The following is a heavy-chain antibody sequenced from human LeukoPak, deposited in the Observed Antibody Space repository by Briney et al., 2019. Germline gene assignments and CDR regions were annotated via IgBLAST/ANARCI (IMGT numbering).Heavy chain of an antibody. D-gene: IGHD2-2*01. CDR3: ARLDYQLLSGFDC. CDR1: GGSISSSSYY. V-gene: IGHV4-39*01. J-gene: IGHJ4*02. CDR2: IYYSGST. Sequence: SETLSLTCTVSGGSISSSSYYWGWIRQPPGKGLEWIGSIYYSGSTYYNPSLKSRVTISVDTSKNQFSLKLSSVTAADTAVYYCARLDYQLLSGFDCWGQGTLVTVSS.